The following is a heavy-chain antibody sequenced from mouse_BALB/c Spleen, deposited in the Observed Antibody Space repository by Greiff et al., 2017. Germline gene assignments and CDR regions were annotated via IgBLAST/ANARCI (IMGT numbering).Heavy chain of an antibody. Sequence: VHVKQSGAELVKPGASVKLSCTASGFNIKDTYMHWVKQRPEQGLEWIGRIDPANGNTKYDPKFQGKATITADTSSNTAYLQLSSLTSEDTAVYYCARLDYLYAMDYWGQGTSVTVSS. V-gene: IGHV14-3*02. CDR1: GFNIKDTY. CDR2: IDPANGNT. CDR3: ARLDYLYAMDY. J-gene: IGHJ4*01. D-gene: IGHD5-5*01.